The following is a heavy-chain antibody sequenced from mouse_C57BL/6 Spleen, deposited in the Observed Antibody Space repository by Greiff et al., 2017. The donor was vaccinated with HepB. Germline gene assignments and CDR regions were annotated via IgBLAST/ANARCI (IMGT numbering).Heavy chain of an antibody. CDR1: GYTFTSYW. Sequence: VQLQQPGAELVKPGASVKMSCKASGYTFTSYWITWVKQRPGQGLEWIGDIYPGSGSTNYNEKFKSKATLTVDTSSSTAYMQLSSLTSEDSAVYYWARVSLSYYYGNDYWGQGTTLTVSS. CDR2: IYPGSGST. J-gene: IGHJ2*01. D-gene: IGHD1-1*01. CDR3: ARVSLSYYYGNDY. V-gene: IGHV1-55*01.